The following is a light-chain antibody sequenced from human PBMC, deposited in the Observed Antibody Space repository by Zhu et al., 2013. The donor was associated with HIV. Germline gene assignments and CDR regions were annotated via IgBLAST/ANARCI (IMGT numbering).Light chain of an antibody. Sequence: EIVLTQSPATLSLSLGERATLSCRASQSVGSYLAWFQQNLARLPGSSSMVHPTGPLASRPDSVAVGLGTDFTLTISSLEPEDFAVYYCQQRSNWPLTFGGGTKVEIK. CDR3: QQRSNWPLT. J-gene: IGKJ4*01. V-gene: IGKV3-11*01. CDR1: QSVGSY. CDR2: VHP.